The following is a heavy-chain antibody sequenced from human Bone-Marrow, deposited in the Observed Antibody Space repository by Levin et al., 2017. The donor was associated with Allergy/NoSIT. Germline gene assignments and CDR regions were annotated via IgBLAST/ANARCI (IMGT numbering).Heavy chain of an antibody. Sequence: SGPTLVKPTQTLTLTCTFSGFSLSTSGMCVSWIRQPPGKALEWLARIDWDDDKYYSTSLKTRLTISKDTSKNQVVLTMTNMDPVDTATYYCARIQGERYDYGMDVWGQGTTVTVSS. CDR1: GFSLSTSGMC. CDR2: IDWDDDK. CDR3: ARIQGERYDYGMDV. V-gene: IGHV2-70*11. D-gene: IGHD1-26*01. J-gene: IGHJ6*02.